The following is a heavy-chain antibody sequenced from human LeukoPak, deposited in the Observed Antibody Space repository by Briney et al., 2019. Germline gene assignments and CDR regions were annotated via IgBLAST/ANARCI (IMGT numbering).Heavy chain of an antibody. D-gene: IGHD2-21*02. CDR1: GYSISSGYF. V-gene: IGHV4-38-2*02. CDR3: ARHGPFGPVVTANLIDAFDI. CDR2: IYRNGST. Sequence: PSETLSLTCTVSGYSISSGYFWGWIRQPPGKGLEWFGSIYRNGSTYYNPSLKSRVTISVDTSKNQFSLKLSPVTAADTAVYYCARHGPFGPVVTANLIDAFDIWGQGTMVTVSS. J-gene: IGHJ3*02.